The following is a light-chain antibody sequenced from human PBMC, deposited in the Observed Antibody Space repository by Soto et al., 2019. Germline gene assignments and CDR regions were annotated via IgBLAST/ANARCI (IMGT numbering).Light chain of an antibody. J-gene: IGLJ1*01. Sequence: QSVVSQAPTWSGSPGQSETISFPATSSDVGLYDYVSWYQQHPGKAPQLMIYAVSNRPSGVSNRFSASKSGNTASLFISGLQAEDEADYYCSSYTSDSSYVFGSGTKVTV. V-gene: IGLV2-14*01. CDR2: AVS. CDR3: SSYTSDSSYV. CDR1: SSDVGLYDY.